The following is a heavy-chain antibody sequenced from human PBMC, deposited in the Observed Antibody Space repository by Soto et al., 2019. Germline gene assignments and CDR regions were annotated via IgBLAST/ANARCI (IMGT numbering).Heavy chain of an antibody. V-gene: IGHV3-30*18. Sequence: QVQLVESGGGVVQPGRSLRLSCAASGFTFSSYGMHWVRQAPGKGLEWVAVISYDGSNKYYADSVKGRFTIPRDKSKNTVYQQMNSLRAEDTAVYYGAQGRVVVTARTYYYGMDVWGQGTTVTVSS. D-gene: IGHD2-21*02. CDR3: AQGRVVVTARTYYYGMDV. CDR2: ISYDGSNK. CDR1: GFTFSSYG. J-gene: IGHJ6*02.